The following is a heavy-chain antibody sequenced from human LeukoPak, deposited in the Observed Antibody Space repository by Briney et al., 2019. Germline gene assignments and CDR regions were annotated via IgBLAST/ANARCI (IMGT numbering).Heavy chain of an antibody. Sequence: SETLSLTCTVSGGSISSYYWSWIRQPPGKGLEWIGYIYYSGTTHYSPALKSRVTMSVDTSNNQFSLKLTSVTAADTAVYYCARHLLSAPHYFDYWGQGTLVTVTS. J-gene: IGHJ4*02. V-gene: IGHV4-59*01. CDR1: GGSISSYY. CDR3: ARHLLSAPHYFDY. CDR2: IYYSGTT. D-gene: IGHD2-15*01.